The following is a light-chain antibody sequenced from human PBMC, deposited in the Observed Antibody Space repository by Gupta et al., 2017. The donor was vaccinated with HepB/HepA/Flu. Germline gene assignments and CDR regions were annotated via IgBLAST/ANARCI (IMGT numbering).Light chain of an antibody. J-gene: IGKJ5*01. CDR1: QGIGSY. CDR2: AAS. CDR3: QEINSYPSIT. V-gene: IGKV1-9*01. Sequence: DIQLTQSPSFLSASVGDRVTISCRASQGIGSYLAWYQQKPGKAPKLLIFAASALQSGVPSRFSGSGSGTEFTLTISSRQPEDFATYYCQEINSYPSITFGQGTRLEIK.